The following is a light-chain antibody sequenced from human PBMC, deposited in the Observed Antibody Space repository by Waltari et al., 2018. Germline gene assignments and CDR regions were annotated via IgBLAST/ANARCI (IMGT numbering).Light chain of an antibody. CDR3: QQYNSYPLT. V-gene: IGKV1-5*03. CDR2: KAS. CDR1: QSISSW. J-gene: IGKJ4*01. Sequence: TGRASQSISSWLAWYQQKPGKAPKLLIYKASSLESGVPSRFSGSGSGTEFTLTISSLQPVDFATYYCQQYNSYPLTFGGGTKVEIK.